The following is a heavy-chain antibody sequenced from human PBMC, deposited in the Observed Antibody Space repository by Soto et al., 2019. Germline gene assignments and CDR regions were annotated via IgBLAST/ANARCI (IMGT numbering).Heavy chain of an antibody. J-gene: IGHJ5*02. CDR2: ILPFLGST. V-gene: IGHV1-69*08. CDR1: GGTLNTYT. Sequence: QLQLVQSGAAVKKPGSSVKVSCKASGGTLNTYTISWVRQAPGQGLEWMGSILPFLGSTNYAKKFQGRGTITADQSTSTMELSSLRSEDTSVYFCARDVTAMEALYYDDTWGQGSLVTVSS. D-gene: IGHD5-18*01. CDR3: ARDVTAMEALYYDDT.